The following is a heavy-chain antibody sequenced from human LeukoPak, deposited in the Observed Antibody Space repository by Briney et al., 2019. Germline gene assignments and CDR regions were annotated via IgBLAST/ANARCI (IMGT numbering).Heavy chain of an antibody. D-gene: IGHD3-22*01. CDR2: IYYSGST. CDR3: ARVKYYYDSSGYYYFDY. CDR1: GGSISSGGYY. Sequence: SETLSLTCTVSGGSISSGGYYWSWIRQHPGKGLEWIGYIYYSGSTYYNPSLKSRVTISVDTSKNQFSLKLSSVTAADTAVYYCARVKYYYDSSGYYYFDYWGQGTLVTVSS. V-gene: IGHV4-31*03. J-gene: IGHJ4*02.